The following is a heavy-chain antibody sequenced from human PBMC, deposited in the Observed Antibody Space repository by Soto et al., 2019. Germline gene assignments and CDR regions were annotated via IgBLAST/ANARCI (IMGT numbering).Heavy chain of an antibody. J-gene: IGHJ5*02. CDR1: GDTFSRHA. Sequence: GASVKVSCKASGDTFSRHAINWVRQAPGQGLEWLGGIIPIFGTANYAQKFHGRVTITTDESTSTAYMELSSLRIEDTAVYYCATIRGSFPNWFDPWGQGTLVTVSS. V-gene: IGHV1-69*05. CDR3: ATIRGSFPNWFDP. D-gene: IGHD1-26*01. CDR2: IIPIFGTA.